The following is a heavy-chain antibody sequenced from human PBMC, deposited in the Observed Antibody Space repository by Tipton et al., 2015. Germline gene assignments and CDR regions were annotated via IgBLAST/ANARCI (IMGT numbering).Heavy chain of an antibody. CDR3: ARDLEHGMDV. Sequence: TLSLTCTVSGGSINNNYWSWIRQPPGKGLEYMGYVFHNGDSNYNPSLKSRVSMSVDTSKNQISLTLNSVAAADTAVYYCARDLEHGMDVWGQGTTVTVSS. V-gene: IGHV4-59*01. D-gene: IGHD5-24*01. CDR2: VFHNGDS. J-gene: IGHJ6*02. CDR1: GGSINNNY.